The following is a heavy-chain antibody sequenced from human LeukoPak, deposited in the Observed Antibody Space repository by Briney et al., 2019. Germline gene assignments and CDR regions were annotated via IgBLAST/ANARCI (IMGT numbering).Heavy chain of an antibody. CDR2: MFHTGTS. V-gene: IGHV4-59*13. CDR3: ARDSYLDTSGSFADYFDS. D-gene: IGHD3-22*01. J-gene: IGHJ4*02. Sequence: SETLSLTCSVSDASITKNYWTWIRQRPGKGLEWIASMFHTGTSDYNPSLKSRVTISVDTSKNQVSLKLGSVTVADTAMYFCARDSYLDTSGSFADYFDSWGQGTLVTVSS. CDR1: DASITKNY.